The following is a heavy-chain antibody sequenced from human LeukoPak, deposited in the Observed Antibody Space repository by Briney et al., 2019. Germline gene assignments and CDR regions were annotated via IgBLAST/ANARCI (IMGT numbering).Heavy chain of an antibody. CDR1: GFTFSSYA. V-gene: IGHV3-23*01. Sequence: GGSLRLSCAASGFTFSSYAMSWVRQAPGKGLEWVSAISGSGGCTYYADSVKGRFTISRDNSKNALYLQMNSLRAEDTAVYYCAKGPTLRFLEWPQYFQHWGQGTLVTVSS. CDR2: ISGSGGCT. CDR3: AKGPTLRFLEWPQYFQH. J-gene: IGHJ1*01. D-gene: IGHD3-3*01.